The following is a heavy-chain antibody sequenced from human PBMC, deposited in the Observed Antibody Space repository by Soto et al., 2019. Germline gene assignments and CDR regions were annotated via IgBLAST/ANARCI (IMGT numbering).Heavy chain of an antibody. CDR3: GIARRSHDAFDI. V-gene: IGHV1-69*02. D-gene: IGHD6-13*01. CDR1: GGTFSSYT. J-gene: IGHJ3*02. CDR2: IIPILGIA. Sequence: QVQLVQSGAEVKKPGSSVKVSCKASGGTFSSYTISWVRQAPGQGLEWMGRIIPILGIANYAQKFQGRVTITADKSTSTAYMELSSLRAEDTAVCYCGIARRSHDAFDIWGQGTMVTVSS.